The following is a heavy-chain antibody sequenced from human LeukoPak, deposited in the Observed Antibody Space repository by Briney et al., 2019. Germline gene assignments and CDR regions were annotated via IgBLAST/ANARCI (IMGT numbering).Heavy chain of an antibody. J-gene: IGHJ5*02. Sequence: PSETLSLTCTVSGGSISSYYWSWIRQPPGQGLEWIGYIYTSGSTNYNPSLKSRVTISVDTPNNQFSLKLGSVTAADTAVYYCARRKERRFDPWGQGTLVTVSS. V-gene: IGHV4-4*09. CDR1: GGSISSYY. CDR2: IYTSGST. CDR3: ARRKERRFDP.